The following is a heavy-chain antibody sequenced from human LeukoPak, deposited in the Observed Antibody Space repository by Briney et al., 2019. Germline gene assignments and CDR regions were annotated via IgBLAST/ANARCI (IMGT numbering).Heavy chain of an antibody. Sequence: SETLSLTCTVSGGSISSSSYYWSWIRQPAGKGLEWIGRIYTSGSTNYNPSLKSRVTMSVDTSKNQFSLKLSSVTAADTAIYFCARDRNYDHAFDIWGQGTMVTVSS. CDR2: IYTSGST. D-gene: IGHD3-22*01. CDR3: ARDRNYDHAFDI. CDR1: GGSISSSSYY. V-gene: IGHV4-61*02. J-gene: IGHJ3*02.